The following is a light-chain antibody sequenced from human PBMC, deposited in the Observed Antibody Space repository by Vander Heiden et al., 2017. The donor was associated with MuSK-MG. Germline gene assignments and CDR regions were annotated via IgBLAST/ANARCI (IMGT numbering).Light chain of an antibody. CDR1: QSVSSCY. J-gene: IGKJ1*01. CDR3: GQCGSSPVT. Sequence: EIVFTQSRGIMSLSQGDRATLSCRASQSVSSCYLAWYHQKPGQALRRLIYGASSSATCFADMLSGSELRTGLDLTIGRLRPKNYDLYYCGQCGSSPVTFGQGTKVEIK. V-gene: IGKV3-20*01. CDR2: GAS.